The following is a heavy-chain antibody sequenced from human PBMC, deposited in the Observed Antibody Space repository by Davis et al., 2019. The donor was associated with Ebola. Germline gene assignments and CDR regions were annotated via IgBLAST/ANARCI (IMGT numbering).Heavy chain of an antibody. J-gene: IGHJ6*02. CDR3: ARDSYSSGWYGFAGYYGMDV. V-gene: IGHV1-69*04. CDR1: GGTFSSYA. D-gene: IGHD6-19*01. Sequence: AASVKVSCKASGGTFSSYAISWVRQAPGQGLEWMGRIIPILGIANYAQKFQGRVTMTTDTSTSTAYMELRSLRSDDTAVYYCARDSYSSGWYGFAGYYGMDVWGQGTTVTVSS. CDR2: IIPILGIA.